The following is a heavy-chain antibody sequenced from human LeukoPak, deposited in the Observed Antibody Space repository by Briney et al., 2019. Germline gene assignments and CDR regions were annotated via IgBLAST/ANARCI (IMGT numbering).Heavy chain of an antibody. CDR2: MNPNSGNT. CDR3: ARGRGVGATFLNAP. CDR1: GYTFTSYG. J-gene: IGHJ5*02. Sequence: ASVKVSCKASGYTFTSYGISWVRQAPGQGLEWTGWMNPNSGNTGYAQKFQGRVTMTSNTSISTAYMELSSLRSQDTAVYYCARGRGVGATFLNAPWGQGTLVTVSS. D-gene: IGHD1-26*01. V-gene: IGHV1-8*02.